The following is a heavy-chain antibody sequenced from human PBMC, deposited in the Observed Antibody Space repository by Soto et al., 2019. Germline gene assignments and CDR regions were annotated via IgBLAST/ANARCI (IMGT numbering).Heavy chain of an antibody. V-gene: IGHV3-21*01. J-gene: IGHJ5*02. CDR3: GRELATGT. Sequence: PGGSLRLSCAASGFTFSDYSMNWVRQAPGKGLEWVASITSSSSYIYYADSVQGRFAISKDSSQNTLYLQMSSLTLEDTAVYFCGRELATGTWGQGTLVTVSS. CDR2: ITSSSSYI. CDR1: GFTFSDYS.